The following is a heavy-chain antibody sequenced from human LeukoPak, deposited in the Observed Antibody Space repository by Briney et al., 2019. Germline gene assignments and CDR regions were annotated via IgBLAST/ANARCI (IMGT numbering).Heavy chain of an antibody. D-gene: IGHD2-21*02. J-gene: IGHJ4*02. V-gene: IGHV1-69*04. CDR3: ARSRWAVVTVYPFDY. Sequence: SVKVSRKASGGTFSSYAISWVRQAPGQGLEWMGRIIPILGIANYAQKFQGRVTITADKSTSTAYMELSSLRSEDTAVYYCARSRWAVVTVYPFDYWGQGTLVTVSS. CDR1: GGTFSSYA. CDR2: IIPILGIA.